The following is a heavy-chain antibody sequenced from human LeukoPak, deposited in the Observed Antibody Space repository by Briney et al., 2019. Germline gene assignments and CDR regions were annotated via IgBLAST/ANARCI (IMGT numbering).Heavy chain of an antibody. D-gene: IGHD3-10*02. CDR2: INSDGSSI. Sequence: GGSLRLSCAASGFTFSSYWMHWVRQAPGKGLVWVSRINSDGSSIMYADSVKGRFTISRDNARNTLYLQINSLRAEDTAVYYCAELGITVIGGVWGKGTTVTISS. CDR1: GFTFSSYW. V-gene: IGHV3-74*03. J-gene: IGHJ6*04. CDR3: AELGITVIGGV.